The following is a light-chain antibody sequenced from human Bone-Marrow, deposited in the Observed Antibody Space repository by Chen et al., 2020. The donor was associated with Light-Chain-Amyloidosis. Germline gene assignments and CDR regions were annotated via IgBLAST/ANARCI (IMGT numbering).Light chain of an antibody. Sequence: SYELTQPPSVSVSPGQTARITCSGDDLPTKYAYWYQQKPGQAPVLVIHRDTERPSGISERFYGSSSGTTATLTISGVQAEDEADYHCQSADSSGTYEVIFGGGTMLTVL. J-gene: IGLJ2*01. CDR3: QSADSSGTYEVI. V-gene: IGLV3-25*03. CDR2: RDT. CDR1: DLPTKY.